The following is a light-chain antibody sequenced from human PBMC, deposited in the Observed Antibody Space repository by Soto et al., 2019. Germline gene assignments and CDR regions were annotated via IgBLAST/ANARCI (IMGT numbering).Light chain of an antibody. CDR3: QQYNNWPT. CDR1: QSVRNN. J-gene: IGKJ1*01. V-gene: IGKV3-15*01. CDR2: DVS. Sequence: IVCMRSPGTLSLCAGERATRSCRASQSVRNNLAWYQQKPAQAPRLLIYDVSPSAPGVPGRLSGSGSGTEFTLTIRSLKSEAFAVDYCQQYNNWPTFGQGTQVDIK.